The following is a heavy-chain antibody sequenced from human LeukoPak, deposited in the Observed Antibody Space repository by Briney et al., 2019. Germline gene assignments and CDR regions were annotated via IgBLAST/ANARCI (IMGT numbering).Heavy chain of an antibody. CDR2: ISRASESI. Sequence: GGSLRLSCAASGFSFSSYVMSWVRQAPGKGLEWVSIISRASESIFYADSVKGRFTISRDNAKNSLYLQMNGLRAEDTAAYYCMRGATDTTRWFDPWGQGTLVTVSS. CDR3: MRGATDTTRWFDP. D-gene: IGHD1-7*01. CDR1: GFSFSSYV. V-gene: IGHV3-21*01. J-gene: IGHJ5*02.